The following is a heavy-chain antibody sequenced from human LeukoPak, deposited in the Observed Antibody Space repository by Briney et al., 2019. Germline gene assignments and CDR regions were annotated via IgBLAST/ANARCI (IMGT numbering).Heavy chain of an antibody. V-gene: IGHV3-48*03. J-gene: IGHJ4*02. CDR1: GFTFSNYE. CDR3: ARRLSIVGANLFDY. Sequence: PGGSLRLSCAVSGFTFSNYEMNWVRQAPGKGLEWVSYIPSSGSTIYYADSVKGRFTISRDNAKNSLYLQMNSLRAEDTAVYYCARRLSIVGANLFDYWGQGTLVTVSS. D-gene: IGHD1-26*01. CDR2: IPSSGSTI.